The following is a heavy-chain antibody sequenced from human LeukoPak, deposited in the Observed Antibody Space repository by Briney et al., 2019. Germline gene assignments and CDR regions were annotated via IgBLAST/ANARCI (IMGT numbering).Heavy chain of an antibody. CDR2: ISSSSSTI. CDR3: ARDDCSSTSCFGRYYYYMDV. D-gene: IGHD2-2*01. J-gene: IGHJ6*03. Sequence: PGGSLRLSCAASGFIFSTYSMNWVRQAPGKGLEWVSYISSSSSTIYYADSVKGRFTISRDNAKNSLYLQMNSLRAEDTAVYYCARDDCSSTSCFGRYYYYMDVWGKGTTVTISS. V-gene: IGHV3-48*04. CDR1: GFIFSTYS.